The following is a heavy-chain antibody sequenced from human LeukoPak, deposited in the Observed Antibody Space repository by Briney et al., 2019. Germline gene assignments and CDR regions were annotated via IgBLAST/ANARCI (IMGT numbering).Heavy chain of an antibody. CDR1: GFTFSAHA. D-gene: IGHD3-10*02. CDR3: AKDVRGYNRPVDH. J-gene: IGHJ4*01. Sequence: GGSLRLSCAASGFTFSAHAMNWVRQAPGKGLEWVSSISGSGSHKYYADSVKGRFTISRDNSENTLYLQMNTLRAEDTALYYCAKDVRGYNRPVDHWGQGTLVTVSS. CDR2: ISGSGSHK. V-gene: IGHV3-23*01.